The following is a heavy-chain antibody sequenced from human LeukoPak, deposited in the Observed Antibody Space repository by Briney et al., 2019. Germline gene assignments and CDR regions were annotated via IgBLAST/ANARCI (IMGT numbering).Heavy chain of an antibody. CDR1: GFTLSSYG. J-gene: IGHJ4*02. CDR3: AKGRYASGSAPDY. D-gene: IGHD3-10*01. Sequence: GGSLRLSCAASGFTLSSYGMSWVRQVPGKGLEWVSIISDSGESTDYADSVKGRFTISRDNSKDTLYLQMSSLRAEDTAVYYCAKGRYASGSAPDYWGQGTLVTVSS. CDR2: ISDSGEST. V-gene: IGHV3-23*01.